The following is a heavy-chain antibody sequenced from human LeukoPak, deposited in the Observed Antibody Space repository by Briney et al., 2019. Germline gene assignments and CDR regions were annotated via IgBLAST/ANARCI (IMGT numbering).Heavy chain of an antibody. CDR2: IYPGDSDT. J-gene: IGHJ4*02. CDR3: ARRRKGYYFHY. Sequence: GESPKITSKSSGYNFTTYWSGWVRHMPGKGLEWMGIIYPGDSDTRYSPSFQGQVTISADKSISTAYLQWSSLKASDTAMYYCARRRKGYYFHYWGQVTLVTVSS. CDR1: GYNFTTYW. V-gene: IGHV5-51*01.